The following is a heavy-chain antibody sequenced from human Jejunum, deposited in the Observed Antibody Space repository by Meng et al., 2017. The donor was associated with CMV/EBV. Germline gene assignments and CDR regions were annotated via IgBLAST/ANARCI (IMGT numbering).Heavy chain of an antibody. V-gene: IGHV3-7*01. J-gene: IGHJ4*02. CDR2: TKTEGREK. Sequence: QDRGKGREWKEKTKTEGREKYYEEYVKGRLKINRDKDKKSLYLQMDGLRDEDTAVYYCARGNRGAYDYWGQGTLVTVSS. D-gene: IGHD7-27*01. CDR3: ARGNRGAYDY.